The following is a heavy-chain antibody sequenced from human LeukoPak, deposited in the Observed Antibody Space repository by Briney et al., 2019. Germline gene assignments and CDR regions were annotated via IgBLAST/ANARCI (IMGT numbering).Heavy chain of an antibody. V-gene: IGHV4-39*01. D-gene: IGHD3-22*01. J-gene: IGHJ4*02. CDR2: IYYSGST. Sequence: PSETLSLTCTVSGGSISSSSYYWGWVRQPPGKGLEWIGSIYYSGSTYYNPSLKSRVTISVGTSRNQFSLKLSSVTAADTAVYYCASTHTYYYDSSGYSIDYWGQGTLVTVSS. CDR3: ASTHTYYYDSSGYSIDY. CDR1: GGSISSSSYY.